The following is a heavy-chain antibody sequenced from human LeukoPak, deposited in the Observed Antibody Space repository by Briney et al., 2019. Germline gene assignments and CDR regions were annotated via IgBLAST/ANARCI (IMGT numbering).Heavy chain of an antibody. J-gene: IGHJ4*02. CDR1: GGTFSSYA. Sequence: SVKVSCKASGGTFSSYAISWVRQAPGQGLEWMGRIIPIFGIANYAQKFQGRVTITADKSTSTAYMELNSLRSEDTAVYYCARDLGGSYRYDYWGQGTLVTVSS. V-gene: IGHV1-69*04. D-gene: IGHD1-26*01. CDR2: IIPIFGIA. CDR3: ARDLGGSYRYDY.